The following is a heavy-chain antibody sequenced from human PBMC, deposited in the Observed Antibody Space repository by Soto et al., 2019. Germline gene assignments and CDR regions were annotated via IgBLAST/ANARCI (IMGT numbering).Heavy chain of an antibody. D-gene: IGHD2-21*02. J-gene: IGHJ4*01. CDR2: VNPSGGHT. V-gene: IGHV1-46*01. Sequence: QVQLMQSGAEVKKPGASVKVSCKASGDTFTDYYIHWVRQAPGQGLEWMGTVNPSGGHTTYAQHFLGRVTMTRDTSTSTLYMELTSLTSDDTAVDYCARGGHVVVVTAAFDYWGQGTLVTVSS. CDR3: ARGGHVVVVTAAFDY. CDR1: GDTFTDYY.